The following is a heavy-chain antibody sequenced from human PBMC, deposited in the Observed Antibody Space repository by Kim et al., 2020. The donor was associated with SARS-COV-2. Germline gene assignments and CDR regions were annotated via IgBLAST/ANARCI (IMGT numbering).Heavy chain of an antibody. CDR2: INHSGST. CDR1: GGSFSGYY. Sequence: SETLSLTCAVYGGSFSGYYWSWIRQPPGKGLEWIGEINHSGSTNYNPSLKSRVTISVDTSKNQFSLKLSSVTAADTAVYYCARELGGGYYGGSSLNWGQGTLVTVSS. J-gene: IGHJ4*02. D-gene: IGHD3-22*01. V-gene: IGHV4-34*01. CDR3: ARELGGGYYGGSSLN.